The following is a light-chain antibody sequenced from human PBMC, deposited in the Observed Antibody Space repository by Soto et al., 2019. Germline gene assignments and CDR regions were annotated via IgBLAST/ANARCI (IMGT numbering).Light chain of an antibody. V-gene: IGKV1-5*01. CDR2: DAS. J-gene: IGKJ2*01. CDR3: QQYNSYLYT. Sequence: DIQMTQSPSTLSASVGDRVTITCRASQSISSWLAWYQQKPGKAPKLLIYDASSLESGVPSRFSGSGSGTEFTLTMSSLQPDDFAPYYCQQYNSYLYTFGQGTKLEIK. CDR1: QSISSW.